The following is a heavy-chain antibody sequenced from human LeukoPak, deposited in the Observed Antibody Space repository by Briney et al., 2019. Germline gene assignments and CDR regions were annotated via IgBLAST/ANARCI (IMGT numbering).Heavy chain of an antibody. D-gene: IGHD2-21*01. J-gene: IGHJ4*02. CDR1: GGSFSGYY. Sequence: PSETLSLTCVVYGGSFSGYYWSWIRQPPGKGLEWIGEINHSGSTNYNPSLKSRVTISVGTSKNQFSLKLSPVTAADTAVYYCARGLVSDYWGQGTLVTVSS. V-gene: IGHV4-34*01. CDR3: ARGLVSDY. CDR2: INHSGST.